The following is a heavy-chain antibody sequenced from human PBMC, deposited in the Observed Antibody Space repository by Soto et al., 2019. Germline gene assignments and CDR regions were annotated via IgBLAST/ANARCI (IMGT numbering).Heavy chain of an antibody. J-gene: IGHJ6*02. Sequence: SETLSLTCAVYGGSFSGYYWSWIRQPPGKGLEWIGEINHSGSTNYNPSLKSRVTTSVDTSKNQFSLKLSSVTAADTAVYYCARGPIIYYYYYYGMDVWGQGTTVTVSS. D-gene: IGHD5-12*01. CDR3: ARGPIIYYYYYYGMDV. CDR2: INHSGST. V-gene: IGHV4-34*01. CDR1: GGSFSGYY.